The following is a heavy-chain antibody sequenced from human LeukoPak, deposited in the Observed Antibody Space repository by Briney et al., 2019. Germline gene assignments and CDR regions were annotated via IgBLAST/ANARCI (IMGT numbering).Heavy chain of an antibody. CDR1: TFTFSSYS. D-gene: IGHD2-15*01. J-gene: IGHJ6*03. CDR2: ISSGSSFI. Sequence: GGSLRLSCAASTFTFSSYSMNWVRQAPGKGLEWVSSISSGSSFIYYADSVKGRFTISRDNAKNSLYLQMNSLRAEDTAVYYCARVLRYCSGGNCYSGGLGYMDVWGKGTTVTISS. V-gene: IGHV3-21*01. CDR3: ARVLRYCSGGNCYSGGLGYMDV.